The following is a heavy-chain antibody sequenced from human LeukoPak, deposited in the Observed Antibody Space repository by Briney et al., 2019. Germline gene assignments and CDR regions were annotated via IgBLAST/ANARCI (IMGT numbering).Heavy chain of an antibody. D-gene: IGHD2-2*01. Sequence: PGGALRLSCAASGFTFNNYAMSLVRQAPGKGLEWNSAISASGGTTYYADSVKGRFTISRDNSENTLFLQMNSLRAEDTAVYYCAKEPREYCSSTSCPNWFDSWGQGTLVTVSS. CDR1: GFTFNNYA. CDR2: ISASGGTT. CDR3: AKEPREYCSSTSCPNWFDS. J-gene: IGHJ5*01. V-gene: IGHV3-23*01.